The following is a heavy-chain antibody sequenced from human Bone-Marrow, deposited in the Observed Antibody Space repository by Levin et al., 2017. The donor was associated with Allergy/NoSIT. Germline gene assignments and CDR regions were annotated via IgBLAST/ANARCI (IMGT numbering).Heavy chain of an antibody. CDR2: IAGAGGRT. V-gene: IGHV3-23*01. D-gene: IGHD2-15*01. J-gene: IGHJ4*02. CDR1: GFIFSLYA. Sequence: LSLTCVGSGFIFSLYAMSWVRQAPGQGLQWVSGIAGAGGRTYYADSLKGRFTISRDNSKSSVYLDMNSLRGDDTAVYYCAKHPPDGSGGSCYSRAGFDYWGQGLLVTVSS. CDR3: AKHPPDGSGGSCYSRAGFDY.